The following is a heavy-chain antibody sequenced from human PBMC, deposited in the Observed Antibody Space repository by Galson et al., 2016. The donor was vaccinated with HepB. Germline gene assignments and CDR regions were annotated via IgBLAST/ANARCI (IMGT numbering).Heavy chain of an antibody. CDR3: ARDSRQTGEGAFNL. J-gene: IGHJ3*01. CDR1: GFTFGNFA. V-gene: IGHV3-23*01. CDR2: ISGTADAT. D-gene: IGHD7-27*01. Sequence: SLRLSCAASGFTFGNFAMSWVRQAPGRGLEWVLGISGTADATYYADSVKGRFTISRDNSKNTVYLQMNSLSAEDTDVYYCARDSRQTGEGAFNLWGQGTMVTVSS.